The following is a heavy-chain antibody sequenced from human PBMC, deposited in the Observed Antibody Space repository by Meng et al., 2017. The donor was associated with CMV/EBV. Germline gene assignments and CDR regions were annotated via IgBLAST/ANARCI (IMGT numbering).Heavy chain of an antibody. V-gene: IGHV3-30*02. CDR3: AKYTIFGVDLNYYGMDV. D-gene: IGHD3-3*01. Sequence: GESLKISCAASGFTFSSYGMHWVRQAPGKGLEWVAFIRYDGSNKYYADSVKGRFTISRDNSKNTLYLQMNSLRAEDTAVYYCAKYTIFGVDLNYYGMDVWGQGTTVTVSS. J-gene: IGHJ6*02. CDR2: IRYDGSNK. CDR1: GFTFSSYG.